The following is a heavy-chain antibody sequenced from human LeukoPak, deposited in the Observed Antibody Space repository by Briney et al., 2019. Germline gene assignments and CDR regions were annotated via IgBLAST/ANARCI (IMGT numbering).Heavy chain of an antibody. Sequence: PSETLSLTCTVSGGSISSYYWSWIRQPPGKGLEWIGYIYYSGSTNYNPSLKSRVTISVDTSKNQFSLKLSSVTAADTAVYYCARDRVGPAARYNWFDPWGQGTLVTVSS. D-gene: IGHD2-2*01. CDR1: GGSISSYY. CDR2: IYYSGST. CDR3: ARDRVGPAARYNWFDP. J-gene: IGHJ5*02. V-gene: IGHV4-59*01.